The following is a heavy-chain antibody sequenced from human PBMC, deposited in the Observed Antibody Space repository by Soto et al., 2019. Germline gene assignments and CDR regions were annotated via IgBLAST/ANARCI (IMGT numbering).Heavy chain of an antibody. J-gene: IGHJ6*03. CDR1: GYTFTSYG. Sequence: QVPLVQSGAEVKKPGASVKVSCKASGYTFTSYGISWVRQAPGQGLEWMGWISAYNGNTNYAQKLQGRVTMTTDTSTSTAYMELRSLRSDDTAVYYCARPRYYDILTGYHYYYYMDVWGKGTTVTVSS. CDR3: ARPRYYDILTGYHYYYYMDV. V-gene: IGHV1-18*01. D-gene: IGHD3-9*01. CDR2: ISAYNGNT.